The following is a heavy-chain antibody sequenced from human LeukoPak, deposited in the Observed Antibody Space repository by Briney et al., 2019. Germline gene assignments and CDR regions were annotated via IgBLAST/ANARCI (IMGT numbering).Heavy chain of an antibody. V-gene: IGHV4-61*01. J-gene: IGHJ4*02. CDR1: GGSISSSSYY. Sequence: PSETLSLTCTVSGGSISSSSYYWSWIRQPPGKGLEWIGYIYNSGSTNYNPSLKSRVTISVDTSKKQFSLKLSSVTAADTAVYYCAAMVRGDNFDYWGQGTLVTVSS. D-gene: IGHD3-10*01. CDR3: AAMVRGDNFDY. CDR2: IYNSGST.